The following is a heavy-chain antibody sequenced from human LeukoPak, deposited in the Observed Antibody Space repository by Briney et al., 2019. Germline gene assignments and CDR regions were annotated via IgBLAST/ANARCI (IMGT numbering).Heavy chain of an antibody. Sequence: PSQTLSLTCIVSGGSISSGGYYWSWIRQHPGKGLEWIGYIHYSGSTYYTASLKSRITISVATSKNQFALKLNSVTAADTAVYYCARVIVLRGRHIDSWGQGTLVTVSS. CDR2: IHYSGST. CDR3: ARVIVLRGRHIDS. V-gene: IGHV4-31*03. D-gene: IGHD3-10*01. J-gene: IGHJ4*02. CDR1: GGSISSGGYY.